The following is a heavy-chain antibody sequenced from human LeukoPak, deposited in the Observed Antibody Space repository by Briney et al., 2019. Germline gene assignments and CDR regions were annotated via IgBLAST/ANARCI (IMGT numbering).Heavy chain of an antibody. CDR1: SGSISSYY. D-gene: IGHD3-10*01. CDR2: IHYSGST. V-gene: IGHV4-59*12. J-gene: IGHJ5*02. CDR3: ARGTYTSGTDT. Sequence: SETLSLTCTVSSGSISSYYWSWIRQPPGKGLEWIGYIHYSGSTNYNPSLKSRVTISVDTSKNQFSLKVSSVTAADTAVYYCARGTYTSGTDTWGQGTLVTVSS.